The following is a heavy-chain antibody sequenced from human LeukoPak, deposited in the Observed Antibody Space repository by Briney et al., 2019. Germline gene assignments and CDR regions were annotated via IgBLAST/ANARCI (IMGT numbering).Heavy chain of an antibody. CDR2: IYHSGST. CDR3: ARIQPGGYFDY. CDR1: GGSISSGGYY. V-gene: IGHV4-30-2*01. J-gene: IGHJ4*02. Sequence: TSETLSLTCTVSGGSISSGGYYWSWIRQPPGKGLEWIGYIYHSGSTYYNPSLKSRVTISVDTSKNQFSLKLSSVTAADTAVYYCARIQPGGYFDYWGQGTLVTVSS. D-gene: IGHD5-18*01.